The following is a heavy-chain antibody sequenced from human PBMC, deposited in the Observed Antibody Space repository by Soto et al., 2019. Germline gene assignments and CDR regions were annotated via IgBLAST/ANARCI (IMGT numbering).Heavy chain of an antibody. J-gene: IGHJ5*02. CDR3: ARDLGGCSGGSCRYNWFDP. CDR1: GGTLSSYV. Sequence: SVEVSCKASGGTLSSYVFTWVRLAPGQGLEWMGGIIPMYGIVNYAQKFQGRVTITADTATSTAYMELSSLRSEDTAVYYCARDLGGCSGGSCRYNWFDPWGQGTLVTVSS. D-gene: IGHD2-15*01. V-gene: IGHV1-69*10. CDR2: IIPMYGIV.